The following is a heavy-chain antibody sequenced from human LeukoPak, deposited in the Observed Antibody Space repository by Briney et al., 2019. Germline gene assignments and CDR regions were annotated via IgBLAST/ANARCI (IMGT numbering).Heavy chain of an antibody. D-gene: IGHD5-12*01. CDR2: IIPIFGTA. J-gene: IGHJ3*02. CDR1: GGTFSSYA. CDR3: ARADVDTVATTSNLGAFDI. V-gene: IGHV1-69*13. Sequence: SVKVSCKASGGTFSSYAISWVRQAPGQGLEWMGGIIPIFGTANYAQKFQGRVTITADESTSTAYMELSSLRSEDTAVYYCARADVDTVATTSNLGAFDIWGQGTMVTVSS.